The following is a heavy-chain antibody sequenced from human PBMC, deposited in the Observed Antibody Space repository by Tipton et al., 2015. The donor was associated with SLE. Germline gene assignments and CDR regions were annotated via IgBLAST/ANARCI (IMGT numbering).Heavy chain of an antibody. CDR2: IYHSGST. Sequence: TLSLTCTVSGYSISSGYYWGWIRQPPGKGLEWIGSIYHSGSTYYNPSLKSRVTISVDTSKNQFSLKLSSVTAADTAVYYCARGGYCTGGVCYPFDYWGQGTLVTVSS. D-gene: IGHD2-8*02. CDR3: ARGGYCTGGVCYPFDY. CDR1: GYSISSGYY. J-gene: IGHJ4*02. V-gene: IGHV4-38-2*02.